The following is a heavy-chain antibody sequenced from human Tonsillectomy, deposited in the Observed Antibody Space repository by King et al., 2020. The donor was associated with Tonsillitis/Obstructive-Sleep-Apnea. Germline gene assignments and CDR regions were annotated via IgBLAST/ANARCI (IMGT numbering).Heavy chain of an antibody. Sequence: LQLQESGPGLVKPSETLSLTCTVSGGSISSSSYSWGWIRQPPGKRLEWIGTIYYSGSTHYNPSLKSRVTISADTSKNQFSLKLSSVTAADTAVYYCATLVTDYGDYSIDFWGQGTLVTVSS. CDR1: GGSISSSSYS. CDR2: IYYSGST. J-gene: IGHJ4*02. D-gene: IGHD4-17*01. V-gene: IGHV4-39*01. CDR3: ATLVTDYGDYSIDF.